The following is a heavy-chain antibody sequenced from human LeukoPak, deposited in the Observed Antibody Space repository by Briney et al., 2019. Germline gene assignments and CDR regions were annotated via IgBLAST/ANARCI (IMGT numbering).Heavy chain of an antibody. J-gene: IGHJ4*02. Sequence: GGSLRLSCAASGFTFSSYAMTWVRQAPDKGLEWVSAISSSDGSTYYADSVKGRFTISRDDSQNTLYLQMNSLSAEDTAVYYCAKAETSGGANCYALDYWGQGTLVTVSS. CDR3: AKAETSGGANCYALDY. CDR2: ISSSDGST. CDR1: GFTFSSYA. V-gene: IGHV3-23*01. D-gene: IGHD2-2*01.